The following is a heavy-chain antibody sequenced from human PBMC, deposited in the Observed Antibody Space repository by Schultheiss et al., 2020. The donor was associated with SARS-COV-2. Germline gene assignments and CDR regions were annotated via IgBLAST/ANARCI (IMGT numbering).Heavy chain of an antibody. D-gene: IGHD3-3*01. CDR2: IIAIFGTA. J-gene: IGHJ2*01. V-gene: IGHV1-69*06. CDR3: ARDFRRSDFWSGNAHWYFDL. CDR1: GYTFTGYY. Sequence: SVKVSCKASGYTFTGYYMHWVRQAPGQGLEWMGGIIAIFGTANYAQKFQGRVTITADKSTSTAYMELSSLRSEDTAVYYCARDFRRSDFWSGNAHWYFDLWGRGTLVTVSS.